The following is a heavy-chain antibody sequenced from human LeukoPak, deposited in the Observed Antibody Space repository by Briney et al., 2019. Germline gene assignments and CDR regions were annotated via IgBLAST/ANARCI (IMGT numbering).Heavy chain of an antibody. CDR2: ISGSGDST. V-gene: IGHV3-23*01. CDR3: AKNVRWSTFDY. Sequence: GGSLRLSCAASGFTFSSYAMSCVRQAPGKGLEWVSAISGSGDSTYYADSVKGRFTISRDNSKNTLYLQMNSLGAEDTAVYYCAKNVRWSTFDYWGQGTLVTVSS. CDR1: GFTFSSYA. J-gene: IGHJ4*02. D-gene: IGHD4-17*01.